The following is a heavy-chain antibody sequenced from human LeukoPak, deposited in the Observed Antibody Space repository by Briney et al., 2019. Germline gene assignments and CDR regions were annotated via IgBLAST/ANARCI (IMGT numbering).Heavy chain of an antibody. CDR2: INSDGSIT. CDR1: GFTFSSYW. CDR3: ARTEVDSYDSSGYSSPLGY. Sequence: GGSLRLSCAASGFTFSSYWMHWVRQAPGKGLIWVSRINSDGSITSYADSVKGRFTISRDNAKNTLYLQMNSLRADDTAVYYCARTEVDSYDSSGYSSPLGYWGQGTLVTVSS. D-gene: IGHD3-22*01. J-gene: IGHJ4*02. V-gene: IGHV3-74*01.